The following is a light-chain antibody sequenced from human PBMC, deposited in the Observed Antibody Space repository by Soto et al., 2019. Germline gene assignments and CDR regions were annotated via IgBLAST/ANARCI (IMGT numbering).Light chain of an antibody. CDR2: DAS. CDR3: QQRINWRST. V-gene: IGKV3-11*01. CDR1: QSVRTY. Sequence: EIVMTQSPATLSVSPGARAPLSCRASQSVRTYVAWYQQKAGQAPRLLIYDASNRATGIPARFSGSGSGTDFTLTISSLEPEDFAVYFCQQRINWRSTFGGGTKVDIK. J-gene: IGKJ4*01.